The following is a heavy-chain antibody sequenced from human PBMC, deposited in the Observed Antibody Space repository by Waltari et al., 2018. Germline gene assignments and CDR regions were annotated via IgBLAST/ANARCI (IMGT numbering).Heavy chain of an antibody. V-gene: IGHV3-33*01. D-gene: IGHD3-22*01. Sequence: QVQLVESGGGVVQPGRSLRLSCAASGFTFSSYGLHWVRQAPGKGLEWVAVIWYDGSNKYNADSVKGRFTISRDNSKNTLYLQMNSLRAEDTAVYYCARDSLDSSGYGEYWGQGTLVTVSS. CDR3: ARDSLDSSGYGEY. J-gene: IGHJ4*02. CDR2: IWYDGSNK. CDR1: GFTFSSYG.